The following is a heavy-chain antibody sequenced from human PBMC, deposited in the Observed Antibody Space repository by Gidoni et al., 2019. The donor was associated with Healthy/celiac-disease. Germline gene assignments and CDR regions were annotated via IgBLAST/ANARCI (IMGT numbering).Heavy chain of an antibody. V-gene: IGHV3-48*02. D-gene: IGHD2-2*01. J-gene: IGHJ6*03. CDR2: ITSSSSTI. CDR1: GSPCSPYS. Sequence: EVQLVESGGGLVQPGGSLGLCCAASGSPCSPYSLHWVRQPPGKGLEWVSYITSSSSTIYYADSVKGRFTISRDNAKNSLFLQMDSLRDEDTAVYFCARDSRYCSSMDCYMEAYHYYYMDVWGKGTTVTVSS. CDR3: ARDSRYCSSMDCYMEAYHYYYMDV.